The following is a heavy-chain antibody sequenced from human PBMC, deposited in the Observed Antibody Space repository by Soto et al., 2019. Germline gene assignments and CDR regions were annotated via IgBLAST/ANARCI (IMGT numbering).Heavy chain of an antibody. Sequence: LRLSCAASGFTVSSNYMSWVRQAPGKGLEWVSVIYSGGSTYYADSVKGRFTISRDNSKNTLYLQMNSLRAEDTAVYYCARDPAGYCSSTSCPYGMDVWGQGTTVTVSS. V-gene: IGHV3-53*01. CDR3: ARDPAGYCSSTSCPYGMDV. CDR1: GFTVSSNY. D-gene: IGHD2-2*01. J-gene: IGHJ6*02. CDR2: IYSGGST.